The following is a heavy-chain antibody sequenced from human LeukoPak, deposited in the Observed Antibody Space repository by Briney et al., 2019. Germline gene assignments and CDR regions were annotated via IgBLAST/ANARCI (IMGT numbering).Heavy chain of an antibody. CDR2: IYYSGST. V-gene: IGHV4-59*01. CDR1: GGSISSYY. CDR3: ARGGGLLSYYYYMDV. D-gene: IGHD2-2*01. J-gene: IGHJ6*03. Sequence: SETLPLTCTVSGGSISSYYWSWIRQPPGKGLEWIGYIYYSGSTNYNPSLKSRVTISVDTSKNQFSLKLSSVTAADTAVYYCARGGGLLSYYYYMDVWGKGTTVTISS.